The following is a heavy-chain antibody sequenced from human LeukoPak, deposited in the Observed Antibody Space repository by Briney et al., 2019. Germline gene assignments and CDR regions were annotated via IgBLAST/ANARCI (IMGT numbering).Heavy chain of an antibody. V-gene: IGHV1-69*01. J-gene: IGHJ3*02. CDR3: ARHEGPDSSSWEDAFDI. D-gene: IGHD6-13*01. Sequence: ASVKVSCKASGGTFSSYAISWLRQAPGQGLEWMGGIIPIFGTANYAQKFQGRATITADESTSTAYMELSTLRSEDTAVYYCARHEGPDSSSWEDAFDIWGQGTMVTVSS. CDR2: IIPIFGTA. CDR1: GGTFSSYA.